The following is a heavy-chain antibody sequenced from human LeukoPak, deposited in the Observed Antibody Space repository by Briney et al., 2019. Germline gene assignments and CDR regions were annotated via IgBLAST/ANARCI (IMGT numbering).Heavy chain of an antibody. D-gene: IGHD1-14*01. CDR3: ARDSRSRGAPGNYFDY. Sequence: SVKVSXKASGGTFSSYAISWVRQAPGQGLEWMGRIIPIFGTANYAQKFQGRVTITTDESTSTAYMELSSLRSEDTAVYYCARDSRSRGAPGNYFDYWGQGTLVTVSS. CDR2: IIPIFGTA. CDR1: GGTFSSYA. V-gene: IGHV1-69*05. J-gene: IGHJ4*02.